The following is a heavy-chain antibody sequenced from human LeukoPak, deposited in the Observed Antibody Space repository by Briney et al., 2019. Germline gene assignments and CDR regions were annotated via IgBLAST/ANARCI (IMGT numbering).Heavy chain of an antibody. D-gene: IGHD2-21*02. V-gene: IGHV1-2*02. Sequence: GASVKVSCKASGYTFTGYYMHWVRQAPGQGLEWMGWINPNSGGTNYAQKFQGRVTMTRDTSISTAYMELSRLRSEDTAVYYCARGLLKGGLRIYYYYYMDVWGKGTTVTVSS. J-gene: IGHJ6*03. CDR2: INPNSGGT. CDR3: ARGLLKGGLRIYYYYYMDV. CDR1: GYTFTGYY.